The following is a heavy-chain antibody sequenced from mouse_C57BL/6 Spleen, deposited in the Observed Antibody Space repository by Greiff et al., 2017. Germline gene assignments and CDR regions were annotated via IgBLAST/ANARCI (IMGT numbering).Heavy chain of an antibody. CDR3: ARERVTTVVAPSRWYFDV. CDR1: GYTFTDHT. V-gene: IGHV1-78*01. Sequence: VQLQQSDAELVKPGASVKISCKVSGYTFTDHTIHWMKQRPEQGLEWIGYIYPRDGSTKYNEKFKGQATLTADKSSSTAYMQLNSLTSGDSAVYFCARERVTTVVAPSRWYFDVWGTGTTVTVSS. J-gene: IGHJ1*03. D-gene: IGHD1-1*01. CDR2: IYPRDGST.